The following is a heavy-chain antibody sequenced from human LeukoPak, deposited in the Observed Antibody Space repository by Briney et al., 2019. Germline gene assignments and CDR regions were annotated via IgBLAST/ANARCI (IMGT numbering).Heavy chain of an antibody. CDR2: INPSGGST. J-gene: IGHJ4*02. D-gene: IGHD4-17*01. V-gene: IGHV1-46*01. Sequence: ASVKVSCKASGYTFRSYFLHWVRQAPGQGLERMGIINPSGGSTTYAQKFQGRVTMTRDTSTSTVYMEVSSLRSEDTAVYYCARGYGDFDYWGQGTLVTVSS. CDR1: GYTFRSYF. CDR3: ARGYGDFDY.